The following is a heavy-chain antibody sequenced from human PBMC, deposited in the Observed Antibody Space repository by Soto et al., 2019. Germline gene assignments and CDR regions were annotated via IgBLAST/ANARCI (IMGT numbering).Heavy chain of an antibody. J-gene: IGHJ5*02. V-gene: IGHV1-18*01. Sequence: QAQLVQSGAEVKKPGASVKVSCKTSGYTFTTFGVSWLRQAPGQGLEWMGWILTSSGATLYAQTFQGRITMTTDTSTSTAYMELGSLRSDDTAVYYCVRDPTGGADWFDPWGQGTLVTVSS. CDR3: VRDPTGGADWFDP. CDR2: ILTSSGAT. D-gene: IGHD3-16*01. CDR1: GYTFTTFG.